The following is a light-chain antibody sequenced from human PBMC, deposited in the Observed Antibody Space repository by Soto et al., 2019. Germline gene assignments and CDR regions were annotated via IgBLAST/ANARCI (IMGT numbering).Light chain of an antibody. V-gene: IGKV3-20*01. CDR2: GTS. Sequence: EIVLTQSPGTLSLSPGERATLSCRASQSVSSYSLAWYQQKPGQAPRLVMYGTSNRATGIPDRFSGSGSGTDFTLTISRLEPEDFAVYYCQQYGSSPITFGQGTRLEIK. CDR1: QSVSSYS. J-gene: IGKJ5*01. CDR3: QQYGSSPIT.